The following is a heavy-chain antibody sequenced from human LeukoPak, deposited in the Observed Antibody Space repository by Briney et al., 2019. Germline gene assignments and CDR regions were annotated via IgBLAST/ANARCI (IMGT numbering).Heavy chain of an antibody. CDR2: INPNSGGT. Sequence: GASVKVSCKASGYTFTGYYMHWVRQAPGQGLEWMGWINPNSGGTNYAQKFQGRVTMTRDTSISTAYMELSRLRSDDTAVYYCASSVVVPAAMGYYYYGMDVWGQGTLVTVSS. CDR1: GYTFTGYY. CDR3: ASSVVVPAAMGYYYYGMDV. D-gene: IGHD2-2*01. J-gene: IGHJ6*02. V-gene: IGHV1-2*02.